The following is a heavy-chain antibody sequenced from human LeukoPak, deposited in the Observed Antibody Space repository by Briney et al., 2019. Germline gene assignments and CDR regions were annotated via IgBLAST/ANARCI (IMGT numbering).Heavy chain of an antibody. J-gene: IGHJ4*02. CDR1: GFNFRDYG. CDR3: VTDIRAVADY. CDR2: ISADGTKK. V-gene: IGHV3-30*03. Sequence: GKSLRLSCAASGFNFRDYGIHWVRQAPGKGLEWVALISADGTKKFDADSVRGRSTISRDNSKNTVSLQMNNLITEDTAVYHCVTDIRAVADYWGQGTLVTVSS. D-gene: IGHD5-12*01.